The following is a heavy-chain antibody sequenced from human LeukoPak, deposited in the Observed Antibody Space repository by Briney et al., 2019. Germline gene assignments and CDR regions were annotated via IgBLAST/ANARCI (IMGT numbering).Heavy chain of an antibody. CDR1: SGSVSSGSSY. Sequence: SETLSLTCTVSSGSVSSGSSYWSWIRQPPGKGLEWIGYLYYSGSTNYNPSLKNRVTISVDTSKNQFSLKLSSVTAADTAVYYCARVLPYFFDKSGDAFDIWGQGTMVTVSS. V-gene: IGHV4-61*01. J-gene: IGHJ3*02. CDR2: LYYSGST. CDR3: ARVLPYFFDKSGDAFDI. D-gene: IGHD3-22*01.